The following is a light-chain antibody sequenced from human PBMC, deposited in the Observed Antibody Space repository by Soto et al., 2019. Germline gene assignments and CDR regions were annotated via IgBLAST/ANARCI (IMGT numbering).Light chain of an antibody. CDR3: MQAAQTPRT. J-gene: IGKJ1*01. CDR2: LAS. CDR1: QSLLLGDGYNY. Sequence: IVVTQSPLSLPVTPGEPASISCRSSQSLLLGDGYNYLDWYLQKPGQSPQLLISLASNRAPGVPDKFSGSGSGTDFTLSISRVEAEDVGVYYCMQAAQTPRTFGQGTKVEIK. V-gene: IGKV2-28*01.